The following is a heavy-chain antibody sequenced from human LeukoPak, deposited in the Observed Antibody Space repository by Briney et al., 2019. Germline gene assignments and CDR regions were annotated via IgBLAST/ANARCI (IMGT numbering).Heavy chain of an antibody. J-gene: IGHJ4*02. CDR2: INHSGST. CDR3: ARARPSYDYVWGSYRYTFDY. Sequence: SETLSLTCAVYGGSFSGYYWSWIRQPPGKGLEWTGEINHSGSTNYNPSLKSRVTISVDTSKNQFSLKLSSVTAADTAVYYCARARPSYDYVWGSYRYTFDYWGQGTLVTVSS. D-gene: IGHD3-16*02. V-gene: IGHV4-34*01. CDR1: GGSFSGYY.